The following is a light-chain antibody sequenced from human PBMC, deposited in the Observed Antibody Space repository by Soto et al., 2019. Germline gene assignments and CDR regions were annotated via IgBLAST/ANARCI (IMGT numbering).Light chain of an antibody. J-gene: IGLJ1*01. V-gene: IGLV2-14*01. CDR1: SSDIGAYDY. CDR2: EVN. CDR3: FSFKTNSTHV. Sequence: QSALTQPASLSGSPGQSITISCTGTSSDIGAYDYVSWFQQHPGKAPKLMISEVNNRPSGVSNRFSGSKSGNTAYMTISGLQVEEEDAYFCFSFKTNSTHVFGTGTKVTV.